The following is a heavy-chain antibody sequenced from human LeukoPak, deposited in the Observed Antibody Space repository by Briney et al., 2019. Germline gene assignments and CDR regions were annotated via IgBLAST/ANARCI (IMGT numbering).Heavy chain of an antibody. CDR3: ARVGTMRGEGDFDY. J-gene: IGHJ4*02. D-gene: IGHD3-16*01. V-gene: IGHV4-31*03. Sequence: NPSQTLSLTCTVSGGSISSGGYYWSWIRQHPGKGLEWIGCIYYSGSTYYNPSLKSRVTISVDTSKNQFSLKLSSVTAADTAVYYCARVGTMRGEGDFDYWGQGTLVTVSS. CDR2: IYYSGST. CDR1: GGSISSGGYY.